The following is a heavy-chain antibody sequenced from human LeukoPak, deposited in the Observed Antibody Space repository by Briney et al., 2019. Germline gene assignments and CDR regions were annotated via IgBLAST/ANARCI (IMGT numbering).Heavy chain of an antibody. CDR3: ARDRHWYYYDSSGSFDY. Sequence: ASVKVSCKASGYTFTGYYMHWVRQAPGQGLEWMGGIIPIFGTANYAQKFQGRVTITADKSTSTAYMELSSLRSEDTAVYYCARDRHWYYYDSSGSFDYWGQGTLVTVSS. CDR1: GYTFTGYY. V-gene: IGHV1-69*06. D-gene: IGHD3-22*01. J-gene: IGHJ4*01. CDR2: IIPIFGTA.